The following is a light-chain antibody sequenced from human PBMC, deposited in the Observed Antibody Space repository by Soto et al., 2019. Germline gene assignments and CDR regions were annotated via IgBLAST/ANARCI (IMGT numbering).Light chain of an antibody. CDR3: TSYAGSSYV. CDR1: SSDVGAYNF. J-gene: IGLJ1*01. CDR2: EVS. Sequence: QSVLTQPPSASGSPGQSVTISCTGTSSDVGAYNFVSWYQQHPGKAPKLMIYEVSKRPSGVPDRFSGSKSGNTASLTVSGLQAEDEADYYCTSYAGSSYVFGTGPKVTVL. V-gene: IGLV2-8*01.